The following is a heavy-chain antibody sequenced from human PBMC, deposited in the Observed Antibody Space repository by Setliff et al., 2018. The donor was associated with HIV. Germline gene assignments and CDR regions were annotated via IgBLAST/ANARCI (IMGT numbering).Heavy chain of an antibody. Sequence: LSLTCAVSGGSISSRYWSWIRLPPGKGLEWLSYISSSGTTIRYADSVKGRFTISRDNAKNSLYLQMNSLRAEDTAVYYCARDQGYDILTGSRHDYWGQGTLVTVSS. D-gene: IGHD3-9*01. CDR2: ISSSGTTI. V-gene: IGHV3-11*01. J-gene: IGHJ4*02. CDR1: GGSISSRY. CDR3: ARDQGYDILTGSRHDY.